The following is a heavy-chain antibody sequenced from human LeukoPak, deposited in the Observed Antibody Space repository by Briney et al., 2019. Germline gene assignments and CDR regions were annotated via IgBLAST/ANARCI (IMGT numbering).Heavy chain of an antibody. J-gene: IGHJ6*03. CDR1: GCTFIIYA. D-gene: IGHD3-16*01. CDR3: ARTLDMSGAGGVYSYYMDV. Sequence: SVTVSCKASGCTFIIYAISWVRQAPGQGLEGVGVINPMLGTANFAHKFQGRVMITTDESTSTAYMELSSMRSEDTAVYYCARTLDMSGAGGVYSYYMDVWGKGTTVTVSS. V-gene: IGHV1-69*05. CDR2: INPMLGTA.